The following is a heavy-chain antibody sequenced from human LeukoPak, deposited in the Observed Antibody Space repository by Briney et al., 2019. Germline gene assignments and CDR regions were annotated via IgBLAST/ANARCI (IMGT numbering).Heavy chain of an antibody. V-gene: IGHV4-4*07. CDR3: ARDRCSGGSCYLDY. CDR2: IYTSGST. CDR1: GGSISSYY. D-gene: IGHD2-15*01. Sequence: SETLSLICTVSGGSISSYYWSWIRQPAGKGLEWIGRIYTSGSTNYNPSLKSRVTMSVDTSKNQFSLKLSSVTAVDTAVYYCARDRCSGGSCYLDYWGQGTPVTVSS. J-gene: IGHJ4*02.